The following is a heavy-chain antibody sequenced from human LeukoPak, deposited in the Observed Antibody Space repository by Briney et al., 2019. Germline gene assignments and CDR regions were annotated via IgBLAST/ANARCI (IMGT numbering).Heavy chain of an antibody. J-gene: IGHJ4*02. CDR2: IVVGSDNT. V-gene: IGHV1-58*01. D-gene: IGHD6-13*01. CDR3: AAPYSSTWFDY. CDR1: GFTFTTRSA. Sequence: GTSVKVPCQASGFTFTTRSAVQWVRQARGQRLEWIGWIVVGSDNTNYAQKFQERVTITRDMSTSTAYMELSSLRSEDTAVYYCAAPYSSTWFDYWGQGTLVTVSS.